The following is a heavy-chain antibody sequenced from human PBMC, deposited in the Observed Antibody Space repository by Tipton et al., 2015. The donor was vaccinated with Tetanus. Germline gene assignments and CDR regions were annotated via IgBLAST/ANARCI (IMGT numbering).Heavy chain of an antibody. V-gene: IGHV3-30*03. D-gene: IGHD3-16*02. CDR1: GFTFNTYS. J-gene: IGHJ6*02. CDR2: LTYDGKKE. CDR3: TRDRRGSYLFYYGMDI. Sequence: SLRLSCAASGFTFNTYSMNWVRRAPGKGLEWVAVLTYDGKKEHYADSVKGRFTITRDNSKNILSLQMNSVTAEDTGVYYCTRDRRGSYLFYYGMDIWGQGTVVTVSS.